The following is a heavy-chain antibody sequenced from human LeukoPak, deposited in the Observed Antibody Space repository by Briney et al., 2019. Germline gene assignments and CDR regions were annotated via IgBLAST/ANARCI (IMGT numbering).Heavy chain of an antibody. V-gene: IGHV3-33*01. CDR1: GFTFSSYG. D-gene: IGHD2-2*01. Sequence: GGSLRLSCAASGFTFSSYGMHWVRQAPGKGLEWVAVIWYDGSNKYYADSVKGRFTISRDNSKNTLYLQMNSLRAEDTAVYYCARVPRRYCSSTSCYAYYFDYWGQGTLVTVSS. CDR3: ARVPRRYCSSTSCYAYYFDY. CDR2: IWYDGSNK. J-gene: IGHJ4*02.